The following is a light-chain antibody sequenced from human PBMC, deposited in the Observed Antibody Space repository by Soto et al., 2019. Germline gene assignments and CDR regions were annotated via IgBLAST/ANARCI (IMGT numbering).Light chain of an antibody. Sequence: DIQMTQSPSSLSASVGDRVTITCRASQSISSYLNWYQQKPGKAPNLLIYAASSLRSGVPSRFGGSGSGTDFTLTISNLQPEDFATYYCQQSYSTPLTFGGGTKVDI. J-gene: IGKJ4*01. CDR1: QSISSY. CDR3: QQSYSTPLT. V-gene: IGKV1-39*01. CDR2: AAS.